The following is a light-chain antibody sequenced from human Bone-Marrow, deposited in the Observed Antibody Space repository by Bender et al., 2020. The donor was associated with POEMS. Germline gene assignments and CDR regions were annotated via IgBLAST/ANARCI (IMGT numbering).Light chain of an antibody. CDR1: ISNIGAGFG. CDR2: ANI. V-gene: IGLV1-40*01. J-gene: IGLJ3*02. CDR3: QSYDSDLNGWV. Sequence: PPSVSGAPGQRVTISCPGRISNIGAGFGVTWYQHLPGTAPKLLIYANINRPSEIPDRFSGSQSGTSASLAITGLQSEDEAAYFCQSYDSDLNGWVFGGGTKLTVL.